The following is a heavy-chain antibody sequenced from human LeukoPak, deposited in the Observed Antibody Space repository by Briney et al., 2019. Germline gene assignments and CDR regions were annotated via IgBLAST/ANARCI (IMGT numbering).Heavy chain of an antibody. D-gene: IGHD4-17*01. CDR1: GGSFSGYY. CDR2: INHSGST. V-gene: IGHV4-34*01. J-gene: IGHJ4*02. CDR3: ARGFGHGDYDY. Sequence: PSETLSLTCAVYGGSFSGYYWSWIRQPPRKGLEWIGEINHSGSTNYNPSLKSRVTISVDTSKNQFSLKLSSVTAADTAVYYCARGFGHGDYDYWGQGTLVTVSS.